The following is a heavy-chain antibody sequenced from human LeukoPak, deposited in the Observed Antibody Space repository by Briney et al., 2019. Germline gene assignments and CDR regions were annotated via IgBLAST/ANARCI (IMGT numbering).Heavy chain of an antibody. D-gene: IGHD6-13*01. CDR3: ARSGYGY. CDR1: GFTFDDYA. CDR2: ISWNSGSI. J-gene: IGHJ4*02. Sequence: PGGSLRLSCAASGFTFDDYAMHWVRQAPGKGLEWVSGISWNSGSIGYADSVKGRFTISRDNAKNSLYLQMNSLRAEDTAVYYCARSGYGYWGQGTLVTVSS. V-gene: IGHV3-9*01.